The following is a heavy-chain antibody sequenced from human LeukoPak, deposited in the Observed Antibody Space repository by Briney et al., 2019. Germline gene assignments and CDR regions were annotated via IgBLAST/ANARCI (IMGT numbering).Heavy chain of an antibody. CDR2: ISSSSSYI. Sequence: PGGSLRLSCAASGFTFSSYSMNWVRQAPGKGLEWVSSISSSSSYIYYADSVKGRFTISRDNAKNSLYLRMNSLRAEDTAVYYCARGIVGATRWFDPWGQGTLVTVSS. V-gene: IGHV3-21*01. CDR3: ARGIVGATRWFDP. D-gene: IGHD1-26*01. J-gene: IGHJ5*02. CDR1: GFTFSSYS.